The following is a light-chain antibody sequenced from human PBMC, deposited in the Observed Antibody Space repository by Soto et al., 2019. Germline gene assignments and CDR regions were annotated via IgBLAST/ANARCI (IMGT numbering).Light chain of an antibody. Sequence: DMHITQSHSTRSASAGERVYISCRAGQSISTRLAWYQQKPGKAPKLVIYDASSLETGVPARFSGSGSGTENSVTIRRLLHDCSSDYSCPYYTGSPLTFVRGTKVDIK. CDR3: PYYTGSPLT. V-gene: IGKV1-5*03. CDR1: QSISTR. J-gene: IGKJ4*01. CDR2: DAS.